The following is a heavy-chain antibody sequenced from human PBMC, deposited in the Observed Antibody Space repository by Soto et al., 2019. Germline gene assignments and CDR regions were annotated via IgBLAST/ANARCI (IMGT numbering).Heavy chain of an antibody. D-gene: IGHD2-15*01. CDR2: ISGSGGST. CDR1: GFTFSSYA. J-gene: IGHJ1*01. CDR3: AKVEGGTPTAEYFQH. Sequence: GGSLRLCCAASGFTFSSYAMSWVRQAPRKGLEWVSAISGSGGSTYYADSVKGRFTISRDNSKNTLYLQMNSLRAEDTAVYYCAKVEGGTPTAEYFQHWGQGTLVTVSS. V-gene: IGHV3-23*01.